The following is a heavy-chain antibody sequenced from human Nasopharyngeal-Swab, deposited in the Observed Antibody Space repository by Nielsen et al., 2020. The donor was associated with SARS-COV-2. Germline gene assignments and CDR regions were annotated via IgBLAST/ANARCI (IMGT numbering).Heavy chain of an antibody. D-gene: IGHD3/OR15-3a*01. V-gene: IGHV1-8*01. J-gene: IGHJ5*01. CDR1: GYSFNRND. CDR3: ARGALGLDHSWFDP. Sequence: ASVKVSCKCSGYSFNRNDINWVRQAPGQGLEWMGWMNPKSGEVGYEQKFQGRVTMTRNTATATAYMELSGLRHEDTAVYYCARGALGLDHSWFDPWGQGTLVTVSS. CDR2: MNPKSGEV.